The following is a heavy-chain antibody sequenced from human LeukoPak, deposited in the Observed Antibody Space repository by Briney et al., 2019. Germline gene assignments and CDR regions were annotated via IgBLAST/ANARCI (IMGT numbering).Heavy chain of an antibody. CDR3: ARDLDFWSGYDVYYYGMDV. D-gene: IGHD3-3*01. J-gene: IGHJ6*02. CDR2: TYTSGST. Sequence: PSETLSLTCTVSGGSISSGSYYWSWIRQPAGKGLEWIGRTYTSGSTNYNPSLKSRVTISVDTSKNQFSLKLSSVTAADTAVYYCARDLDFWSGYDVYYYGMDVWGQGTTVTVSS. CDR1: GGSISSGSYY. V-gene: IGHV4-61*02.